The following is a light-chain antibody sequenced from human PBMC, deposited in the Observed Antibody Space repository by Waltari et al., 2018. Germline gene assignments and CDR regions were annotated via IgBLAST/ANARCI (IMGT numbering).Light chain of an antibody. CDR3: GSWDTSLNTGV. CDR1: SSNIVNSY. CDR2: ENN. V-gene: IGLV1-51*01. J-gene: IGLJ3*02. Sequence: QSVLTQPPSVSAAPGQKVTISCSGSSSNIVNSYVSWYQQLPGTAPKLLIYENNARPSGVPERVSCSTSGTSATLGIAGLQTGDEGDYYCGSWDTSLNTGVFGGGTKLTVL.